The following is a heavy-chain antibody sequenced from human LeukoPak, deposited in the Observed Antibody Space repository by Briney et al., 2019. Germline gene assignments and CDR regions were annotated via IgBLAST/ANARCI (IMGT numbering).Heavy chain of an antibody. CDR2: IYSTGTT. V-gene: IGHV4-4*09. D-gene: IGHD3-10*01. J-gene: IGHJ4*02. Sequence: SETLSLTCSVSGTFVSGFYWTWIRQPPGKGLEWIGFIYSTGTTSYNSSLQSRVTISVDTSKNQFSLKLKSVIAANTAIYYCAGPWRGTIDYWGQGTLVAVSS. CDR1: GTFVSGFY. CDR3: AGPWRGTIDY.